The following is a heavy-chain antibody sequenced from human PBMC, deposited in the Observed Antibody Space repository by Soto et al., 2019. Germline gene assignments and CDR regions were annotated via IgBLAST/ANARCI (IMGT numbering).Heavy chain of an antibody. V-gene: IGHV4-61*01. CDR1: GGSVSSGSFY. CDR3: ARTYSWGSGRGRSMDV. D-gene: IGHD3-10*01. CDR2: IYDSGNT. Sequence: QVQLQESGPGLVKPSETLSLTCTVSGGSVSSGSFYWGRIRQPPGKGLEWIGYIYDSGNTNYNPSLKSRVTILVDTSKNQFSLKLNSVTAADTAMYYCARTYSWGSGRGRSMDVWGQGTTVTVS. J-gene: IGHJ6*02.